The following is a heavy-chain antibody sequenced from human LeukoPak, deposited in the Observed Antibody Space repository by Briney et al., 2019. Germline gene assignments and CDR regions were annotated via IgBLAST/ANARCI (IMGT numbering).Heavy chain of an antibody. CDR1: GGTFSSYA. V-gene: IGHV1-69*06. CDR3: ARVAGGSSWYGDY. J-gene: IGHJ4*02. CDR2: IIPIFGTA. Sequence: GSSVKVSCKASGGTFSSYAISWVRQAPGQGLEWMGGIIPIFGTANYAQKFQGRVTITADKSTSTVYMELSSLRSEDTAVYYCARVAGGSSWYGDYWGQGTLVTVSS. D-gene: IGHD6-13*01.